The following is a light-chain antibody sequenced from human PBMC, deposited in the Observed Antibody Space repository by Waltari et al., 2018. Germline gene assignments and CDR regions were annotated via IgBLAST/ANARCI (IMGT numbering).Light chain of an antibody. Sequence: SSELTQDPAVSVALGQTVKITCQGGSLRGYYASWYQQKSGQAPILVIYGKDIRPSGIPDRFSGSSSGNTASLTITGAQAEDEADYYCKARDSSSNQVVFGGGTKLTVL. CDR2: GKD. CDR1: SLRGYY. CDR3: KARDSSSNQVV. J-gene: IGLJ2*01. V-gene: IGLV3-19*01.